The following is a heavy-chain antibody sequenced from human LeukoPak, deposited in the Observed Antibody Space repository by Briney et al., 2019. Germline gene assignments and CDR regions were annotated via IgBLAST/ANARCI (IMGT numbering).Heavy chain of an antibody. CDR3: AKARAAGSSTWPFDY. Sequence: GGSLRLSCAASGFTFNDYAMSWVRQAPGKGLEWVSVISGSGGSTSYADSVKGRFTISRDNSKNTLYLQMNSLRAEDTAVYSCAKARAAGSSTWPFDYWGQGMLITVSS. V-gene: IGHV3-23*01. D-gene: IGHD2-2*01. J-gene: IGHJ4*02. CDR1: GFTFNDYA. CDR2: ISGSGGST.